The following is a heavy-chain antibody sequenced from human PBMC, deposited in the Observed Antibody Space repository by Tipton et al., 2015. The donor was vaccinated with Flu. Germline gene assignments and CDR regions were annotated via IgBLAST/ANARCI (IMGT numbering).Heavy chain of an antibody. J-gene: IGHJ3*02. D-gene: IGHD2-2*02. CDR2: IYPGDSDT. Sequence: QLVQSGAEVKKSGESLKISCKGSGYIFTNYWIGWVRQMPGKGLEWMGIIYPGDSDTRYSPSFQGQVTISADKSINAAFLQWSSLKASDTAMYYCAGAGYCSSTSCYIRENAVGNVFDIWGQGTMVTVAS. CDR1: GYIFTNYW. CDR3: AGAGYCSSTSCYIRENAVGNVFDI. V-gene: IGHV5-51*01.